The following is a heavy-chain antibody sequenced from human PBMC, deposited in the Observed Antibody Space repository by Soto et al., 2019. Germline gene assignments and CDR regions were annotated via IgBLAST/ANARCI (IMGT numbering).Heavy chain of an antibody. CDR2: ISGSGGST. Sequence: XGSLRLSCAASGFTFSSYAMSWVRQAPGKGLEWVSAISGSGGSTYYADSVKGRFTISRDNSKNTLYLQMNSLRAEDTAVYYCAKDLAARYYFDYWGQGTLVTVSS. CDR3: AKDLAARYYFDY. D-gene: IGHD6-6*01. V-gene: IGHV3-23*01. J-gene: IGHJ4*02. CDR1: GFTFSSYA.